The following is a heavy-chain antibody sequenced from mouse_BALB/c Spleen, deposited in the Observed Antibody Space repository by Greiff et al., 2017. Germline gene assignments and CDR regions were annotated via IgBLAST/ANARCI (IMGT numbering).Heavy chain of an antibody. V-gene: IGHV5-9-4*01. Sequence: DVKLVESGGGLVKPGGSLKLSCAASGFTFSSYAMSWVRQSPEKRLEWVAEISSGGSYTYYPDTVTGRFTISRDNAKNTLYLEMSSLRSEDTAMYYCARGAPLGRGFAYWGQGTLVTVAA. CDR2: ISSGGSYT. CDR1: GFTFSSYA. D-gene: IGHD4-1*01. CDR3: ARGAPLGRGFAY. J-gene: IGHJ3*01.